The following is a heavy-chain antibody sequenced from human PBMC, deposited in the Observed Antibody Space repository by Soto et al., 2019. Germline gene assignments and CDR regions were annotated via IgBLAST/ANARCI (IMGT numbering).Heavy chain of an antibody. J-gene: IGHJ4*02. V-gene: IGHV3-30*03. CDR3: ARRWEDIVLVPAALDY. CDR1: GFTFSSYG. CDR2: ISYDGSNK. Sequence: SLRLSCAASGFTFSSYGMHWFRQAPGKGLEWVAVISYDGSNKYYADSVKGRFTISRDNSKNTLYLQMNSLRAEDTAVYYCARRWEDIVLVPAALDYWGQGTLVTVSS. D-gene: IGHD2-2*01.